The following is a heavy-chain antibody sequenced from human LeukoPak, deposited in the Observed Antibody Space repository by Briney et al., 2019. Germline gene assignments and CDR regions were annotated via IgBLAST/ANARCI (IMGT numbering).Heavy chain of an antibody. CDR2: ITSGGGSI. Sequence: PGGSLRLSCTASGFTFSDYSLSWIRQSPVKGLEWISYITSGGGSIFYADFVEGRFTISRDNAENSLYLQLNSLRDEDTAVYYCARWIDGFDVWGQGTMVTVSS. V-gene: IGHV3-11*01. D-gene: IGHD2-2*03. CDR1: GFTFSDYS. J-gene: IGHJ3*01. CDR3: ARWIDGFDV.